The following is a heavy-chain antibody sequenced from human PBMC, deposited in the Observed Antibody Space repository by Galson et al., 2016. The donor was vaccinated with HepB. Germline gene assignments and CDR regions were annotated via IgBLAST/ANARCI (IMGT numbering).Heavy chain of an antibody. CDR3: AHVFSSYSGDSSGYNA. D-gene: IGHD3-22*01. Sequence: PALVKPTQTLTLTCTFSGFSLSTSGVGVGWIRQPPGKALEWLALIYWDDDNRYSPSLKSRLTITKDTSKNQVVLTLTNVDPVDTATYFCAHVFSSYSGDSSGYNAWGQGTLVTVSS. CDR1: GFSLSTSGVG. V-gene: IGHV2-5*02. CDR2: IYWDDDN. J-gene: IGHJ5*02.